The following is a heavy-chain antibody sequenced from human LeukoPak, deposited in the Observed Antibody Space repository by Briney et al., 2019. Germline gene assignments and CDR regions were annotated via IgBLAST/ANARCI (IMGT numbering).Heavy chain of an antibody. CDR2: ISSSGSTI. D-gene: IGHD2-15*01. CDR1: GFTVSSNY. CDR3: ARGGEFHCSGGTCYNHYYYMDV. Sequence: PGGSLRLSCAASGFTVSSNYMSWIRQAPGKGLEWISYISSSGSTIYYADSVEGRFTISRDNGKNSLYLQMHSLTADDTAVYYCARGGEFHCSGGTCYNHYYYMDVWGKGTTVTISS. V-gene: IGHV3-11*01. J-gene: IGHJ6*03.